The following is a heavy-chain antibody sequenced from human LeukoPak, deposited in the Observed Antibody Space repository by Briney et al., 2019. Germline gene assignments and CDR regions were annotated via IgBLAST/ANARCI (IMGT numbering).Heavy chain of an antibody. Sequence: GGSLRLSCVASGFTFTSDAMNWVRQAPGKGLEWVTSTVSRGTTQYADSVKGRFTVSRDTSKNTLYLQMNSLRADDTAVYYCAKCSTSAYTTGWCNWIDPWGQGTLVTVSS. J-gene: IGHJ5*02. CDR1: GFTFTSDA. CDR2: TVSRGTT. D-gene: IGHD6-19*01. V-gene: IGHV3-23*01. CDR3: AKCSTSAYTTGWCNWIDP.